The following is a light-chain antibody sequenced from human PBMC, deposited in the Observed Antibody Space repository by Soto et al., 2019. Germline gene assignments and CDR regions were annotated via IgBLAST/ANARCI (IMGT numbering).Light chain of an antibody. CDR2: DVS. V-gene: IGLV2-11*01. J-gene: IGLJ3*02. CDR1: SSDVGGYNY. CDR3: CSYVGSYTWV. Sequence: QSALTQPRSVSGSPGQSVTISCTGTSSDVGGYNYVSWYQQHPGKAPKLMIYDVSKRPSGVPDRFSGSKSGNTASLTISGLQAEDEADYYCCSYVGSYTWVFGGGTPLTVL.